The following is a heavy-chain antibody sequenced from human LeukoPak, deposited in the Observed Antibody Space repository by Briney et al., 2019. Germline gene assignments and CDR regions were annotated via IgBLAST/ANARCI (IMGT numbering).Heavy chain of an antibody. V-gene: IGHV3-21*01. Sequence: GGSLRLSCAASGFTFSSYSMNWVRQAPGKGLEWVSSISSSSSYIYYADSVKGRFTISRDNAKNSLYLQMNSLRAGDTAVYYCAREPSDIEYSSFRTDYWGQGTLVTVSS. CDR2: ISSSSSYI. D-gene: IGHD6-6*01. CDR3: AREPSDIEYSSFRTDY. CDR1: GFTFSSYS. J-gene: IGHJ4*02.